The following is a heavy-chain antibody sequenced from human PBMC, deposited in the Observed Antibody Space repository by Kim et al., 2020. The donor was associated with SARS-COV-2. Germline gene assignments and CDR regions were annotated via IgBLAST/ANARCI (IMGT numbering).Heavy chain of an antibody. CDR3: ARDRGGYSYGPVGWFDP. Sequence: LTSRVTISVDTSTNQFSQKLSSVTAADTAVYYCARDRGGYSYGPVGWFDPWGQGTLVTVSS. D-gene: IGHD5-18*01. J-gene: IGHJ5*02. V-gene: IGHV4-59*01.